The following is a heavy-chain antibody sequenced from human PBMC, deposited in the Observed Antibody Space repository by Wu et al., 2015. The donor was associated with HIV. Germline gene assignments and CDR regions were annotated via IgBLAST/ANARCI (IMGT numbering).Heavy chain of an antibody. Sequence: QVQLVQSGTEVKKPESSVKVSCKASGGTFRSHAISWVRQAPGQGLEWMGGIIPILGAANYAQKFQGRVTITADESTSTAYMELSSLRSDDTAIYYCARGRYGEFFDYWGQGTLVTVTS. V-gene: IGHV1-69*12. CDR1: GGTFRSHA. D-gene: IGHD4/OR15-4a*01. J-gene: IGHJ4*02. CDR2: IIPILGAA. CDR3: ARGRYGEFFDY.